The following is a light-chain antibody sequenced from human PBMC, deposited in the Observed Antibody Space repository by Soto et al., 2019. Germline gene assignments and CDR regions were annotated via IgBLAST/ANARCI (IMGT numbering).Light chain of an antibody. CDR2: EVS. V-gene: IGLV2-14*01. Sequence: QSVLTQPASVSGSPGQSISISCTGTSSDVGGYNYVSWYQQQPGKAPKLMIYEVSSRPSGVSDRFSGSKSGNTASLTISGLQAEDEADYYCSSYTSSTPYVFGTGTKATV. CDR1: SSDVGGYNY. J-gene: IGLJ1*01. CDR3: SSYTSSTPYV.